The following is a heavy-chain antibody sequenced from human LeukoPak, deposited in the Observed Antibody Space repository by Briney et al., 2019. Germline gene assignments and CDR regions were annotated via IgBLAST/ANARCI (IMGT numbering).Heavy chain of an antibody. CDR1: GFTFSSYS. CDR3: ARDGRYFDWYLDY. J-gene: IGHJ4*02. V-gene: IGHV3-21*01. Sequence: GGSLRLSCAASGFTFSSYSMNWVRQAPGKGLEWVSSISSSSGYIYYADSVKGRFTISRDNAKNSLYLQMNSLRAEDTAVYYCARDGRYFDWYLDYWGQGTLVTVSS. CDR2: ISSSSGYI. D-gene: IGHD3-9*01.